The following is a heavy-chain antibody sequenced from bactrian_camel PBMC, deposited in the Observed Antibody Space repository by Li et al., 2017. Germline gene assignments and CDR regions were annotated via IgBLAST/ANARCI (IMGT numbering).Heavy chain of an antibody. CDR3: AADFAGRGWTHTY. CDR1: GFTFSNYY. V-gene: IGHV3-2*01. D-gene: IGHD2*01. CDR2: IGGASNT. Sequence: HVQLVESGGGSVQAGGSLRLSCAASGFTFSNYYMTWVRQAPGKGLEWVSSIGGASNTYYADSVKGRFTASRDNSKNTLFLQMNSLKPEDTGVYYCAADFAGRGWTHTYWGQGTQVTVS. J-gene: IGHJ4*01.